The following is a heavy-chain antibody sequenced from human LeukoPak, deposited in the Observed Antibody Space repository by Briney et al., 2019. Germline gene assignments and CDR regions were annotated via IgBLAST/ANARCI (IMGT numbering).Heavy chain of an antibody. CDR3: ARGRGAGARGDAFDI. D-gene: IGHD1-26*01. CDR1: GYTFTGYY. Sequence: ASVKVSCKASGYTFTGYYMHWVRQAPGQGLEWIGWINPNSGGTDYAQKFQGRVTMTRDTSISTAYMELSGLRSDDTAMYYCARGRGAGARGDAFDIWGQGTMVTVSS. J-gene: IGHJ3*02. V-gene: IGHV1-2*02. CDR2: INPNSGGT.